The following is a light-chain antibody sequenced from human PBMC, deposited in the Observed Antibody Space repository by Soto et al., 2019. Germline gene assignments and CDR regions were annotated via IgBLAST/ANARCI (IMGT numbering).Light chain of an antibody. V-gene: IGKV1D-12*01. CDR1: QDVSRW. CDR3: QQANSIPLT. Sequence: DIQMTQSPSSVSASVGDRVTITFLASQDVSRWLAWYQQKPGKAPKPLIYDASRLQSGVPSRFSGSGSGTDFTLTISDLQPEDFATYYCQQANSIPLTFGGGTKVDIK. CDR2: DAS. J-gene: IGKJ4*01.